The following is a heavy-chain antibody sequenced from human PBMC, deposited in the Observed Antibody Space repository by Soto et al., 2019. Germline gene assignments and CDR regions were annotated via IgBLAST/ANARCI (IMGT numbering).Heavy chain of an antibody. J-gene: IGHJ3*02. V-gene: IGHV1-2*04. CDR2: INPNSGGT. D-gene: IGHD3-22*01. Sequence: ASVKVSCKASGYTFTGYYMHWVRQAPGQGLEWMGWINPNSGGTNYAQKFQGWVTMTRDTSISTAYMELSRLRSDDTAVYYCARETRYYYDSSGLDAFDIWGQGTMVTVSS. CDR1: GYTFTGYY. CDR3: ARETRYYYDSSGLDAFDI.